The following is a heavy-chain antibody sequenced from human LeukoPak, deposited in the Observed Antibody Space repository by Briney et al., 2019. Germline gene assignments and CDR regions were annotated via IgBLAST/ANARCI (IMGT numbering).Heavy chain of an antibody. Sequence: GGSLRLSCAASGISFRNYAMSWVRQASARGPEWVSSLRGNDETFYADSVKGRFTLSRDDSRNTVYLQLNNLRVEDTAIYYCARASWVSDPDAVRWGQGTQVTVSS. CDR3: ARASWVSDPDAVR. CDR2: LRGNDET. CDR1: GISFRNYA. V-gene: IGHV3-23*01. J-gene: IGHJ4*02. D-gene: IGHD3-10*01.